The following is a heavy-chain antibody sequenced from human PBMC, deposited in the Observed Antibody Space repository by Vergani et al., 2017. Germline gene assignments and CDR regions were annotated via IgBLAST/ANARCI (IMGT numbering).Heavy chain of an antibody. CDR3: ARATQLGYCSSTSCYKKGDYFDY. CDR1: GCSVSSGSYY. J-gene: IGHJ4*02. V-gene: IGHV4-61*10. CDR2: IYYSGST. Sequence: QVQLQESGPGLVKPSETLSLTCTVSGCSVSSGSYYWSWIRQPAGKGLEWIGYIYYSGSTNYNPSLKSRVTIAVDTSKNQFSLKLSSVTAADTAVYYCARATQLGYCSSTSCYKKGDYFDYWGQGTLVTVSS. D-gene: IGHD2-2*02.